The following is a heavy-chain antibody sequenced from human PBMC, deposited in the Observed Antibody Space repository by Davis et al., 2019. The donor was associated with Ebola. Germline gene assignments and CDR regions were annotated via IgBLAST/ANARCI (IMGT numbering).Heavy chain of an antibody. CDR1: GFTFSSYG. CDR3: AKDISVLLWFRGFDY. J-gene: IGHJ4*02. D-gene: IGHD3-10*01. V-gene: IGHV3-30*18. Sequence: GESLKISCAASGFTFSSYGMHWVRQAPGKGLEWVAVISYDGSNNYYADSVKGRFTISRDNSKNSLYLQMNSLRAEDTALYYCAKDISVLLWFRGFDYWGQGTLVTVSS. CDR2: ISYDGSNN.